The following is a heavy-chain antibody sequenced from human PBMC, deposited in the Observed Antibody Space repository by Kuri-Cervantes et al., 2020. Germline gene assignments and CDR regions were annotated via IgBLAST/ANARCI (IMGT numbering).Heavy chain of an antibody. J-gene: IGHJ4*02. V-gene: IGHV1-8*01. CDR1: GYTVTSYD. Sequence: ASVKDSCKASGYTVTSYDINWVRQATGQGLEWMGWMNPNSGNTGYAQKFQGRVTMTRNTSISTAYMELSSLRSEDTAVYYCAGVVQQWLVWPFDYWGQGTLVTVSS. CDR2: MNPNSGNT. CDR3: AGVVQQWLVWPFDY. D-gene: IGHD6-19*01.